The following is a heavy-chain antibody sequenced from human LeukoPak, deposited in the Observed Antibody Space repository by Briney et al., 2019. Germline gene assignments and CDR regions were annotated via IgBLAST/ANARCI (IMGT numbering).Heavy chain of an antibody. Sequence: ASVKVSCKASGYTFTGYYMHWVRQAPGQGLEWMGWINPNRGGTNYAQKFQGRVTMTRDTSISTAYMELSRLRSDDTAVYYCARVPPGSKIRHYNWFDPWGQGTLVTVSS. CDR3: ARVPPGSKIRHYNWFDP. CDR2: INPNRGGT. D-gene: IGHD6-25*01. V-gene: IGHV1-2*02. J-gene: IGHJ5*02. CDR1: GYTFTGYY.